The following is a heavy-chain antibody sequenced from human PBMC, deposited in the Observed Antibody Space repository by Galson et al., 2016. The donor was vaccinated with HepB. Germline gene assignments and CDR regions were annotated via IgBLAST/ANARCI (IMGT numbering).Heavy chain of an antibody. CDR3: ARVGYGSGWGEGWFDP. CDR1: GLTFSDFY. Sequence: SLRLSCAASGLTFSDFYMSWIRQAPGKGLEWVSYISSSSSHTNYADSVKGRFTISRDNANNSLYLQMNSLRVEDTAVYYCARVGYGSGWGEGWFDPWGQGTLVTVSS. D-gene: IGHD6-19*01. J-gene: IGHJ5*02. CDR2: ISSSSSHT. V-gene: IGHV3-11*06.